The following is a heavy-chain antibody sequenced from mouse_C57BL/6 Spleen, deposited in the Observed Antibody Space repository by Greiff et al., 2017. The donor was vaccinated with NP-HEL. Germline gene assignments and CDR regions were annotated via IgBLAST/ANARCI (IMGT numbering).Heavy chain of an antibody. D-gene: IGHD3-2*02. J-gene: IGHJ4*01. CDR1: GYTFTSYW. V-gene: IGHV1-55*01. CDR3: ARGGTAQAGMDY. Sequence: QVQLQQPGAELVKPGASVKMSCKASGYTFTSYWITWVKQRPGQGLEWIGDIYPGSGSTNYNEKFKSKATLTVDTSSSTAYMQLSSLTSEDSAVYYCARGGTAQAGMDYWGQGTSVTVSS. CDR2: IYPGSGST.